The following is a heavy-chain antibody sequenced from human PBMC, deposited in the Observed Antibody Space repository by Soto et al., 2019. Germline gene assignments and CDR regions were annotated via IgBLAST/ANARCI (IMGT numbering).Heavy chain of an antibody. CDR1: GVTGDDYA. CDR3: AKDMKWGGMTTIHYFDS. Sequence: GGSLRLSCVASGVTGDDYAMHWVRQAPGKGLEWVSGISANGDNVDYADSVKGRFTVSRDNAKNSLFLQMNSLRPEDTALYYCAKDMKWGGMTTIHYFDSWGQGTQVTVSS. D-gene: IGHD4-17*01. J-gene: IGHJ4*02. V-gene: IGHV3-9*01. CDR2: ISANGDNV.